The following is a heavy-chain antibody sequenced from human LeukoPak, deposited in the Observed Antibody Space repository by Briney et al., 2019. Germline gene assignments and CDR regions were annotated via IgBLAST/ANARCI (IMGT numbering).Heavy chain of an antibody. D-gene: IGHD1-26*01. V-gene: IGHV4-59*08. CDR3: ARGPRRGAGLFQH. CDR1: GVSISSYY. CDR2: IYYSGST. Sequence: SETLSLTCTVSGVSISSYYWSWIRQPPGKGLEWIGYIYYSGSTNYNPSLKSRVTISVDTSKNQFSLKLSSVTAADTAVYYCARGPRRGAGLFQHWGQGTLVTVSS. J-gene: IGHJ1*01.